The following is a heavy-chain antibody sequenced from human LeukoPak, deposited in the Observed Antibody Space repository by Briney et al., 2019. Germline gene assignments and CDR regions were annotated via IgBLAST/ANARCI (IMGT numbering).Heavy chain of an antibody. D-gene: IGHD1-1*01. Sequence: PSQTLSLTCAVSGDSVSSNSAAWNWIRQSPSRGLEWLGRTYYRSKWSYNYAVSVKSRITINPDTSKNQFSLQLHSVTPEDTAMYYCAREDSTTGMFDYWGQGTLVTVSS. CDR2: TYYRSKWSY. J-gene: IGHJ4*02. CDR3: AREDSTTGMFDY. CDR1: GDSVSSNSAA. V-gene: IGHV6-1*01.